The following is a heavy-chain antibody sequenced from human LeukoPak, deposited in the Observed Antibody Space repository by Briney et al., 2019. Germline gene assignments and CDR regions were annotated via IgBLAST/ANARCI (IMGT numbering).Heavy chain of an antibody. J-gene: IGHJ5*02. CDR1: GGIFSSYA. V-gene: IGHV1-69*13. Sequence: SVKVSCKASGGIFSSYAISWVRQAPGQGLEWMGGIIPLFATSNYAQKFQGRVTITADESTSTAYMELSSLRSEDTAVYYCARAPEGILTGDDTFTNWFDPWGQGTLVTVSS. CDR3: ARAPEGILTGDDTFTNWFDP. CDR2: IIPLFATS. D-gene: IGHD3-9*01.